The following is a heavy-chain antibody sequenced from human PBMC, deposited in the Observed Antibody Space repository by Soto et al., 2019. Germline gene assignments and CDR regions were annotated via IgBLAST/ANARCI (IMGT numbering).Heavy chain of an antibody. D-gene: IGHD3-9*01. CDR3: ARDSYYDILTGQGRDAFDI. CDR2: IYSGGST. Sequence: EVQLVESGGGLVQPGGSLRLSCAASGFTVTRNFMRWVRQAPGKGLEWVSVIYSGGSTYYADSVKGIFTISRDNSKNTLYLQMNSLRAEDTAVYYCARDSYYDILTGQGRDAFDIWGQGTMVTVSS. V-gene: IGHV3-66*01. J-gene: IGHJ3*02. CDR1: GFTVTRNF.